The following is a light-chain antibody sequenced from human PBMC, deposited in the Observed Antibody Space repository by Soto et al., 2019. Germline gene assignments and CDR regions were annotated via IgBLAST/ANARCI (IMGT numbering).Light chain of an antibody. CDR1: SSNMGSNF. CDR2: RNN. CDR3: AAWDDSLSGWV. V-gene: IGLV1-47*01. J-gene: IGLJ3*02. Sequence: QSVLTQPPSASGTPGQRVTISCSGSSSNMGSNFVYWYQQFPGTAPKLLIYRNNQRPSGVPDRFSGSKSGTSASLAISGLPSEDEADYYCAAWDDSLSGWVFGGGTKVTVL.